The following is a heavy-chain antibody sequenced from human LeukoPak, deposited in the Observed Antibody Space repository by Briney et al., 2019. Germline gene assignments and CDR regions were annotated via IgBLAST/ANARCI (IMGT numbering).Heavy chain of an antibody. V-gene: IGHV1-24*01. CDR1: GYTLTESS. J-gene: IGHJ4*02. Sequence: ASVKVSCKVSGYTLTESSMHWVRQAPGKGLEWMGGFDPEDGETIYAQKFQGRVTMTEDTSTDTAYMELSSLRSEDTAVYYCATRPVLRYFDWTSGDYFDYWGQGTLVTVSS. D-gene: IGHD3-9*01. CDR2: FDPEDGET. CDR3: ATRPVLRYFDWTSGDYFDY.